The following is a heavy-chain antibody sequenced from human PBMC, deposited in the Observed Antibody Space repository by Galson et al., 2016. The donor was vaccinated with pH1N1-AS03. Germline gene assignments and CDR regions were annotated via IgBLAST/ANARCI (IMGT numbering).Heavy chain of an antibody. J-gene: IGHJ4*02. CDR1: GGSMTSPDW. D-gene: IGHD3-16*02. CDR2: VHYSGTT. V-gene: IGHV4-4*01. Sequence: ETLSLTCAVSGGSMTSPDWWTWVRQPPGKGLEWIGEVHYSGTTSYDPSLNSRVTMSIDKSNNQFSMNLGSATAADTVVYFCASAGYHTPGYHYWGQGALVTVSS. CDR3: ASAGYHTPGYHY.